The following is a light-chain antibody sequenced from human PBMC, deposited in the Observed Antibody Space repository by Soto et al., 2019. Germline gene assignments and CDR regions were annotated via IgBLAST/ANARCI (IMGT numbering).Light chain of an antibody. Sequence: DIQMTQSPSTLSASVGDTVTITCRASQSISSWLAWYQQKPGKAPKVLIYKASNLESGVPSRFSGSGSGTEFTLTISSLQPDDSATYYCQQYQSLWTFGQGTKVAIK. J-gene: IGKJ1*01. CDR2: KAS. CDR3: QQYQSLWT. V-gene: IGKV1-5*03. CDR1: QSISSW.